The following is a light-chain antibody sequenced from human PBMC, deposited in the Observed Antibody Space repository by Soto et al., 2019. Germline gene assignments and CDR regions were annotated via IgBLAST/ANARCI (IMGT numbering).Light chain of an antibody. Sequence: QSALTQPASVSGSPGQSITISCTGTSSDVCAYNLVSWYQHLPDKAPKLIISEVTNRPSGVSDRFSGSKPGNTASLTISGLQAEDEADYYCASLTTTNFVFGSGTKLTVL. CDR1: SSDVCAYNL. CDR3: ASLTTTNFV. V-gene: IGLV2-14*01. J-gene: IGLJ1*01. CDR2: EVT.